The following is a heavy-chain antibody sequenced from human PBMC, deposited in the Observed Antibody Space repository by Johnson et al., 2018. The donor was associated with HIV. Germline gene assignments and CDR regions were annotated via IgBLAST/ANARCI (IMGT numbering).Heavy chain of an antibody. CDR2: ISSSGSTI. J-gene: IGHJ3*02. D-gene: IGHD1-26*01. Sequence: QVRLVESGGGLVKPGGSLRLSCAASGFTFSDYYMSWIRQAPGKGLAWVSYISSSGSTIYYADSVTGRFTISRDTAKNSLYLQMNSRRAEDTAVDYGAREKELRELVGANSNAFDIWGQGTMVTVSS. CDR1: GFTFSDYY. CDR3: AREKELRELVGANSNAFDI. V-gene: IGHV3-11*04.